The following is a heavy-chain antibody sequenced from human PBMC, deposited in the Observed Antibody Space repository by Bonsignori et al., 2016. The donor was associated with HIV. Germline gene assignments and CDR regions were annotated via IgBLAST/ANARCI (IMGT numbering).Heavy chain of an antibody. CDR1: GFTFSTYW. CDR3: ARDPARYGAFDY. V-gene: IGHV3-7*01. Sequence: GESLKISCAASGFTFSTYWMGWVRQAPGKGLEWVANINQDESEKYYVDSVKGRFTISRDNAKNSLCLQMNSLRAEDTAIYYCARDPARYGAFDYWGQGALVTVSS. D-gene: IGHD3-9*01. J-gene: IGHJ4*02. CDR2: INQDESEK.